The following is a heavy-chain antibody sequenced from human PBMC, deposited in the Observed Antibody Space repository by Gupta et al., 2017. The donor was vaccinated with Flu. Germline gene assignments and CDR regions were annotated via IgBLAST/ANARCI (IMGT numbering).Heavy chain of an antibody. CDR3: ARGRAIDYGDYGYGMDV. CDR1: GFPFSSYW. V-gene: IGHV3-74*01. CDR2: INSDGSST. D-gene: IGHD4-17*01. Sequence: EVQLVESGGGLVQPGGSLRLSCSASGFPFSSYWMHWVRQAPGKGLVWVSRINSDGSSTSYADSVKGRFTISRDNAKNTLYLQMNSLRAEDTAVYYCARGRAIDYGDYGYGMDVWGQGTTVTVSS. J-gene: IGHJ6*02.